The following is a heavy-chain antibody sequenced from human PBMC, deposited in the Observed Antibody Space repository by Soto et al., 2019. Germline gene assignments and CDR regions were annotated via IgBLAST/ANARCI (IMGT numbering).Heavy chain of an antibody. CDR3: ASGYSSGWYFSFDY. CDR1: GYTFTGSY. J-gene: IGHJ4*02. CDR2: INPSSGCT. Sequence: ASVKVSCKASGYTFTGSYMHWVRQAPGQGLEWLGWINPSSGCTNYAQNFQGRVTMTRDTSISTAYMELSSLRSDDTAVYYCASGYSSGWYFSFDYWGQGTLVTVSS. V-gene: IGHV1-2*02. D-gene: IGHD6-19*01.